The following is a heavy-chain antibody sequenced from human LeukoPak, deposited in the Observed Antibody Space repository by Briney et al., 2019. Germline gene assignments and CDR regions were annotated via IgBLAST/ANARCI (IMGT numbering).Heavy chain of an antibody. J-gene: IGHJ6*02. CDR2: IIPIFGTA. Sequence: GASVKVSCKASGGTFSSYAISWVRRAPGRGLEWMGGIIPIFGTANYAQKFQGRVTITADESTSTAYMELSSLRSEDTAVYYCARDPDYYYYGMDVWGQGTTVTVSS. CDR1: GGTFSSYA. CDR3: ARDPDYYYYGMDV. V-gene: IGHV1-69*13.